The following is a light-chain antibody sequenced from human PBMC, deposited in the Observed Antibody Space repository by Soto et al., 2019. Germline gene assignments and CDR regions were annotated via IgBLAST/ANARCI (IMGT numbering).Light chain of an antibody. J-gene: IGLJ1*01. CDR1: SSDIGAYKY. CDR3: DSFTSGSTYV. CDR2: EVS. Sequence: QSVLTQPASVSGSPGQSITISCTGTSSDIGAYKYVSWYQQHPGKAPKLMIYEVSNRPSGVSNRFSGSKSGHTASLTISGLQAEDEADYYCDSFTSGSTYVFGTGTKLTVL. V-gene: IGLV2-14*01.